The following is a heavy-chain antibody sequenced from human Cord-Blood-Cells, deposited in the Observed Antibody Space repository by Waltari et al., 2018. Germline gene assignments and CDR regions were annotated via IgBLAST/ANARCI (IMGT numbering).Heavy chain of an antibody. CDR2: INPNSGGT. V-gene: IGHV1-2*02. J-gene: IGHJ4*02. Sequence: QVQLVQSGAEVKKPGASVKVSCKASAYTFTGYYMHWVRQAHGQGLEGMGWINPNSGGTNYAQKFQGRVTMTRDTSISTAYMELSRLRSDDTAVYYCARDPPITMVRGDNFDYWGQGTLVTVSS. D-gene: IGHD3-10*01. CDR1: AYTFTGYY. CDR3: ARDPPITMVRGDNFDY.